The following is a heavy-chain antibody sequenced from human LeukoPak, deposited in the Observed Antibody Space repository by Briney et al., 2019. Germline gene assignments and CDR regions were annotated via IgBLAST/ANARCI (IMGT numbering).Heavy chain of an antibody. J-gene: IGHJ4*02. CDR3: AKAGFGYYFDY. V-gene: IGHV3-48*03. CDR2: ISSSGSTI. D-gene: IGHD3-3*01. Sequence: GGSLRLSCAASGFTFSSYEMNWVRQAPGKRLEWVSYISSSGSTIYYADSVKGRFTIPRDNAKNSLYLQMNSLRAEDTAVYYCAKAGFGYYFDYWGQGTLVTVSS. CDR1: GFTFSSYE.